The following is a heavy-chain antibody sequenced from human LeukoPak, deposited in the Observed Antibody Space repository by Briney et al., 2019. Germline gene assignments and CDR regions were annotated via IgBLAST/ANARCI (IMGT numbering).Heavy chain of an antibody. V-gene: IGHV1-69*02. Sequence: GASVKVSCKASGYTFTGYYMHWVRQAPGQGLEWMGRIIPILGIANYAQKFQGRVTITADKSTSTAYMELSSLRSEDTAVYYCARSMSHNWFDPWGQGTLVTVSS. J-gene: IGHJ5*02. CDR3: ARSMSHNWFDP. D-gene: IGHD6-6*01. CDR2: IIPILGIA. CDR1: GYTFTGYY.